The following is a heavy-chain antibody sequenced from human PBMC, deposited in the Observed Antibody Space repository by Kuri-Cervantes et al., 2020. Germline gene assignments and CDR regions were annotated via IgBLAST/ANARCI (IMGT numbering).Heavy chain of an antibody. Sequence: GESLKISCAASGFTFSSYWMHWVRQAPGKGLVWVSRINSDGSSTSYADSVKGRFTISRDNSKNTLYLQMNSLRAEDTAVYYCARDPWVITMVQGDYYFDYWGQGTLVTVSS. V-gene: IGHV3-74*01. J-gene: IGHJ4*02. D-gene: IGHD3-10*01. CDR1: GFTFSSYW. CDR2: INSDGSST. CDR3: ARDPWVITMVQGDYYFDY.